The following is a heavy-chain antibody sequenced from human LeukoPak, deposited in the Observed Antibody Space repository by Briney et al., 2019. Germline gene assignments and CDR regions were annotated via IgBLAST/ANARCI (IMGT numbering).Heavy chain of an antibody. J-gene: IGHJ5*02. CDR1: GYTFTSYG. Sequence: ASVKVSCKASGYTFTSYGISWVRRAPGQGLEWMGWISAYNGNTNYAQKLQGRVTMTTDTSTSTAYMELRSLRSDDTAVYYCARDRELELKKAYNWFDPWGQGTLVTVSS. D-gene: IGHD1-7*01. CDR2: ISAYNGNT. CDR3: ARDRELELKKAYNWFDP. V-gene: IGHV1-18*01.